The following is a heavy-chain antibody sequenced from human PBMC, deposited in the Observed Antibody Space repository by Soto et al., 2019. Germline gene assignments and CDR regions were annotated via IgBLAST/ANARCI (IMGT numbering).Heavy chain of an antibody. CDR3: AREALLWFGAGWWFDP. CDR1: GGSISSSNW. Sequence: QVQLQESGPGLVKPSGTLSLTCAVSGGSISSSNWWSWVRQPPGKGLEWIGEIYHSGSTNYNPSLTSRVTISVDKSKTQFSLKLSSVTAADTAVYYCAREALLWFGAGWWFDPWGQGTLVTVSS. D-gene: IGHD3-10*01. CDR2: IYHSGST. J-gene: IGHJ5*02. V-gene: IGHV4-4*02.